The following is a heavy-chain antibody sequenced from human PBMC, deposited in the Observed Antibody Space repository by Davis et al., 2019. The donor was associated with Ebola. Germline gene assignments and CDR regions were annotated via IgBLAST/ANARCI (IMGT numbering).Heavy chain of an antibody. J-gene: IGHJ6*03. D-gene: IGHD2-2*01. CDR3: ARHIPAAMFGYYYYYMDV. CDR2: IYTSGST. CDR1: GGSISSGGYY. Sequence: PSETLSLTCTVSGGSISSGGYYWSWIRQHPGKGLEWIGRIYTSGSTNYNPSLKSRVTISVDTSKNQFSLKLSSVTAADTAVYYCARHIPAAMFGYYYYYMDVWGKGTTVTVSS. V-gene: IGHV4-39*07.